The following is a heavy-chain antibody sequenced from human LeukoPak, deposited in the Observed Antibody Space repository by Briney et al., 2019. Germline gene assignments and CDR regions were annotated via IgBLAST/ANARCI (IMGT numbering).Heavy chain of an antibody. CDR3: AREGLRSQTTWFDP. V-gene: IGHV3-48*03. J-gene: IGHJ5*02. D-gene: IGHD4-17*01. CDR2: ISSSGSTI. CDR1: GFTFSSYE. Sequence: GGSLRLSCAASGFTFSSYEMNWVRQAPGKGLEWVSYISSSGSTIYYADSVKGRFTISRDNAKSSLYLQMNSLRAEDTAVYYCAREGLRSQTTWFDPWGQGTLVTVSS.